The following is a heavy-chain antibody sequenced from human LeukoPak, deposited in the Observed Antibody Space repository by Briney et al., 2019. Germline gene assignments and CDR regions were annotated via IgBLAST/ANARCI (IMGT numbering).Heavy chain of an antibody. CDR2: IYYSGST. D-gene: IGHD6-19*01. J-gene: IGHJ4*02. CDR1: GGSISSSSYY. V-gene: IGHV4-39*01. CDR3: ARHFYFLRLWDREGSGLRHFDY. Sequence: KPSETLSLTCTVSGGSISSSSYYWGWIRQPPGKGLEWIGSIYYSGSTYYNPSLKSRVTISVDTSKNQFSLKLSSVTAADTAVYYCARHFYFLRLWDREGSGLRHFDYWGQGTLVTVSS.